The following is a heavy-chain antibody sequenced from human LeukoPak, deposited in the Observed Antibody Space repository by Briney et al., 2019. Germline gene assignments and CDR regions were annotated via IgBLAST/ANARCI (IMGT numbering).Heavy chain of an antibody. V-gene: IGHV1-24*01. CDR1: GYTLTELS. Sequence: GASVKVSCKVSGYTLTELSMHWVRQAPGKGLEWMGGFDPEDGETIYAQKFQGRVTMTEDTSTDTAYMELSSLRSEDTAVYYCAREGQYDYVWGSYRYYFDYWGQGTLVTVSS. J-gene: IGHJ4*02. CDR2: FDPEDGET. D-gene: IGHD3-16*02. CDR3: AREGQYDYVWGSYRYYFDY.